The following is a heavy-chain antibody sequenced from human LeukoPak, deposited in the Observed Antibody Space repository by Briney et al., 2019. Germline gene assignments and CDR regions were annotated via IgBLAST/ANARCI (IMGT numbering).Heavy chain of an antibody. CDR2: ISSSSSTI. CDR1: GFTFSSYS. V-gene: IGHV3-48*01. CDR3: ARALYVDGYKPRGGIYYYYYYMDV. J-gene: IGHJ6*03. Sequence: GGSLRPSCAASGFTFSSYSMNWVRQAPGKGLEWVSYISSSSSTIYYADSVKGRFTISRDNAKNSLYLQMNSLRAEDTAVYYCARALYVDGYKPRGGIYYYYYYMDVWGKGTTVTVSS. D-gene: IGHD5-24*01.